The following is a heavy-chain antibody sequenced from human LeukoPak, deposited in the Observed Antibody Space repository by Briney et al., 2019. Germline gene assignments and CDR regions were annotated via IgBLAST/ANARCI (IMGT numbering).Heavy chain of an antibody. CDR3: ARHVVVVGFDY. CDR2: ITSSSSYI. Sequence: PGGSLRLSCAASGFTFSSYTMNWVRQAPGKGLEWVSSITSSSSYIYYADSVMGRFTISRDNANNSLYLQMNSLRAEDTAVYYCARHVVVVGFDYWGQGTLVTVSS. CDR1: GFTFSSYT. V-gene: IGHV3-21*01. J-gene: IGHJ4*02. D-gene: IGHD3-22*01.